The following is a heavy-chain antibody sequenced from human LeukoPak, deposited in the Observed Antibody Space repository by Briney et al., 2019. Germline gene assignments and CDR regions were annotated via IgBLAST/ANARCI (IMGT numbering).Heavy chain of an antibody. CDR2: INPNSGGT. Sequence: GASVKVSCKASGYTFTGYYMHWVRQAPGQGLEWMGWINPNSGGTNYAQKFQGRVTMTRDTSISTAYMELSRLRSDDTAVYYCARDSVVVVPAAIPAYFQHWGQGTLVTVSS. D-gene: IGHD2-2*01. J-gene: IGHJ1*01. CDR1: GYTFTGYY. CDR3: ARDSVVVVPAAIPAYFQH. V-gene: IGHV1-2*02.